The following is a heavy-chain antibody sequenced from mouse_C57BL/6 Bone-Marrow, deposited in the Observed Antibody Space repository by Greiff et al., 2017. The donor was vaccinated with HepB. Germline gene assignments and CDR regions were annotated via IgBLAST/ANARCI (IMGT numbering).Heavy chain of an antibody. J-gene: IGHJ2*01. Sequence: VQLQQSGPVLVKPGASVKMSCKASGYTFTDYYMNWVKQSHGKSLEWIGVINPYNGGTSYNQKFKGKATLTVDKSSSTAYMELNSLTSEDSAVYYCARSVTTVVAPDYFDYWGQGTTLTVSS. CDR1: GYTFTDYY. D-gene: IGHD1-1*01. V-gene: IGHV1-19*01. CDR3: ARSVTTVVAPDYFDY. CDR2: INPYNGGT.